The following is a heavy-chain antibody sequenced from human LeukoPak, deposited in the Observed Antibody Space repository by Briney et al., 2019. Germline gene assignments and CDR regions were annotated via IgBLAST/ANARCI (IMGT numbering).Heavy chain of an antibody. CDR3: ARVGDSSGYRS. Sequence: PSETLSLTCTVSGGSTSSDYWSWIRQSPGKGLEWIGYIYYSGSTNYNPSLKSRVTISVDTSENQFSLKLSSVTAADTAVYYCARVGDSSGYRSWGQGTMVTVSS. CDR2: IYYSGST. D-gene: IGHD3-22*01. CDR1: GGSTSSDY. V-gene: IGHV4-59*01. J-gene: IGHJ3*01.